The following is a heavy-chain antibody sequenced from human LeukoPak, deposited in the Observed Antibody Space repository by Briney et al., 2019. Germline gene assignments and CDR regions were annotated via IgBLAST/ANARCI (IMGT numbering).Heavy chain of an antibody. Sequence: GSLRLSCAASGFTFSSYAMSWVRQAPGKGLEWVAVISYDGSNKYYADSVKGRFTISRDNSKNTLYLQMNSLRAEDTAVYYCAKDIRDGNYGMDVWGQGTTVTVSS. CDR3: AKDIRDGNYGMDV. J-gene: IGHJ6*02. D-gene: IGHD5-24*01. V-gene: IGHV3-30*18. CDR2: ISYDGSNK. CDR1: GFTFSSYA.